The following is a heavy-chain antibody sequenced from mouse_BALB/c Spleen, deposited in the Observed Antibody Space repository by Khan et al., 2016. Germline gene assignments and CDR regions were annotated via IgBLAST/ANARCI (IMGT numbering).Heavy chain of an antibody. V-gene: IGHV3-2*02. J-gene: IGHJ3*01. CDR2: ISYSAST. CDR1: GYSITSDYA. CDR3: AIWVRQRNWFAY. Sequence: EVQLQESGPGLVKPSQSLSLTCTVTGYSITSDYAWNWIRQFPGNKLEWMGYISYSASTSYNPSLKSRISITRDTSTNQFFLQLNSVTTEDTATYYSAIWVRQRNWFAYWGQGTLVTFTA. D-gene: IGHD2-14*01.